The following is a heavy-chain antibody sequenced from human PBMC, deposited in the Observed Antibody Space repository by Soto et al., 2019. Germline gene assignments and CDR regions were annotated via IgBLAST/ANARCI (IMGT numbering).Heavy chain of an antibody. CDR2: ISGSGGST. CDR1: GFTFSSYA. CDR3: AKKMVRGVIITGWFDP. D-gene: IGHD3-10*01. J-gene: IGHJ5*02. Sequence: EVQLLEAGGGLVQPGGSLRLSCAASGFTFSSYAMSWFRQAPGKGLEWVSAISGSGGSTYYADSVKGRFTISRDNSKNTLYLQMNSLRAEDTAVYYCAKKMVRGVIITGWFDPWGQGTLVTVSS. V-gene: IGHV3-23*01.